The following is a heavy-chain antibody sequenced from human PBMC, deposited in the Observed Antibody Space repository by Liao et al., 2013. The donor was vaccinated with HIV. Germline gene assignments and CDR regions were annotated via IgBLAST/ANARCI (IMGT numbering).Heavy chain of an antibody. J-gene: IGHJ4*02. CDR1: GDSISSNNYH. D-gene: IGHD3-10*01. Sequence: QLRLQESGPGLVKPSETLSLSCTVSGDSISSNNYHWAWIRQSPGQGLEWIGSVSSTGSPYYNPSLASRVTLSADTSRNQVSLKLTSVTAADTAVYFCARDLYYYSSGAGSYFDFWGQGILVIVSS. CDR2: VSSTGSP. CDR3: ARDLYYYSSGAGSYFDF. V-gene: IGHV4-39*07.